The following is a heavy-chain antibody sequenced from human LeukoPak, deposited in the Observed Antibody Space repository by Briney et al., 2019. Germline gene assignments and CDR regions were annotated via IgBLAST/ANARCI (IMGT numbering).Heavy chain of an antibody. Sequence: GGSLRLSCAASGFTFSHFWMSWVRQAPGKGLEWVAYIKKTGSETYYVDSVKGRFTITRDNTRNSLFLQMYSLRAEDTAVYYCAKLTWGWLQDYWGQGTLVTVSS. J-gene: IGHJ4*02. CDR3: AKLTWGWLQDY. D-gene: IGHD5-24*01. V-gene: IGHV3-7*03. CDR2: IKKTGSET. CDR1: GFTFSHFW.